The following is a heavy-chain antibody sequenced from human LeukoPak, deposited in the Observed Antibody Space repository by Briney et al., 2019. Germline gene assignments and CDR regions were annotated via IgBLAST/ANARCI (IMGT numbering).Heavy chain of an antibody. CDR3: ARDLIPYDSSGYAFDY. J-gene: IGHJ4*02. Sequence: ASVKVSCKASGYTFTGYYMHWVRQAPGQGLEWMGWIDPNSGGTNYAQKFQGRVTMTRDTSISTAYMELSRLRSDDTAVYYCARDLIPYDSSGYAFDYWGQGTLVTVSS. CDR2: IDPNSGGT. V-gene: IGHV1-2*02. D-gene: IGHD3-22*01. CDR1: GYTFTGYY.